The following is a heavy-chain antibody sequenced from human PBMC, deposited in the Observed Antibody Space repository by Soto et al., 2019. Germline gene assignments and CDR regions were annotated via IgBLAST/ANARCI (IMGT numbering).Heavy chain of an antibody. D-gene: IGHD1-1*01. CDR1: GGSISGHY. CDR3: VRDGTKTLRDWFDP. V-gene: IGHV4-4*07. CDR2: IYRSGTT. Sequence: PSETLSLTCTVSGGSISGHYWSWIRQPAGKGLEWIGRIYRSGTTDYNPSLKSRVMMSVDTSKKQFSLKLRSVTAADTAVYYCVRDGTKTLRDWFDPWGQGISVTVSS. J-gene: IGHJ5*02.